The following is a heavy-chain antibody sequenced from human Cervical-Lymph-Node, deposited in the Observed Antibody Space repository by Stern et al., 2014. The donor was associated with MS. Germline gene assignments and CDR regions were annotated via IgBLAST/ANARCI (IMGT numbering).Heavy chain of an antibody. CDR3: GRRRDSGGYDTFDI. CDR1: GYRFSNFW. CDR2: IYPGASDT. J-gene: IGHJ3*02. V-gene: IGHV5-51*01. Sequence: EVQLVESGAAVQKPGESLKLSCTPSGYRFSNFWIGWVRQIPGQGLEWMGLIYPGASDTTYRPSFQGQVPLSAPASLRTPPLQWRSLKASDTAMYYCGRRRDSGGYDTFDIWGQGTMLIVSS. D-gene: IGHD3-22*01.